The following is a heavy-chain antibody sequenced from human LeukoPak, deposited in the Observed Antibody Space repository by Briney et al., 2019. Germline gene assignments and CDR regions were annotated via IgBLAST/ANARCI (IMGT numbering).Heavy chain of an antibody. J-gene: IGHJ6*02. CDR1: GFTFSDHY. Sequence: GGSLRLSCAASGFTFSDHYMDWVRQAPGKGLEWVGRTRDKANSYTTEYAASVKGRFTISRDDSKNSLYLQMNSLKTEDTAVYYCARGGSGTTGYQYAMDVWGQGTTVTVSS. V-gene: IGHV3-72*01. D-gene: IGHD1-1*01. CDR2: TRDKANSYTT. CDR3: ARGGSGTTGYQYAMDV.